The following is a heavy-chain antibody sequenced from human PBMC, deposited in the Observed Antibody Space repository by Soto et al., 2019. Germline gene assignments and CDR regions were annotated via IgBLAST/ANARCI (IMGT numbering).Heavy chain of an antibody. CDR2: IYYSGST. J-gene: IGHJ5*02. CDR1: GGSISSYY. D-gene: IGHD3-10*01. CDR3: ARGITMVRGVPPRFDP. Sequence: PSETLSLTCTVSGGSISSYYWSWIRQPPGKGLEWIGYIYYSGSTNYNPSLKSRVTISVDTSKNQFSLKLSSVTAADTAVYYCARGITMVRGVPPRFDPWGQGTRVTVS. V-gene: IGHV4-59*01.